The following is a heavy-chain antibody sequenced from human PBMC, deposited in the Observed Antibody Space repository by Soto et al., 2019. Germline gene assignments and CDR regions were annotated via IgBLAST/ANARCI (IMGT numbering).Heavy chain of an antibody. Sequence: GGSLRLSCAASGFTCSSYEMNLVRQAPGKGLEWVSYISSSGSTIYYADSVKGRFTISRDNAKNSLYLQMNSLRAEDTAVYYCAREAAADLTYWFEPWGEGTLVTVSS. CDR3: AREAAADLTYWFEP. D-gene: IGHD6-13*01. J-gene: IGHJ5*02. CDR1: GFTCSSYE. CDR2: ISSSGSTI. V-gene: IGHV3-48*03.